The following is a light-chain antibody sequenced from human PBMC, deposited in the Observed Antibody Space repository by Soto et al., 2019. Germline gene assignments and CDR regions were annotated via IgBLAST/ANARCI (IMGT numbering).Light chain of an antibody. V-gene: IGKV3-20*01. CDR2: GAS. CDR1: QSVSSSY. CDR3: QQYGSAPLT. J-gene: IGKJ4*01. Sequence: EIVLTQSPGTLSLSPGERATLSCRASQSVSSSYLAWYQQKPGQAPRLLIYGASSRATGIPDRFSGSGSGTDSTLTISRLGPEEFAVYYCQQYGSAPLTFGGGPKVDIK.